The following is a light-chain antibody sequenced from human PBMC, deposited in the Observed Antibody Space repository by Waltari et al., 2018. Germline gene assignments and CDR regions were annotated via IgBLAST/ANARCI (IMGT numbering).Light chain of an antibody. J-gene: IGKJ3*01. V-gene: IGKV4-1*01. CDR2: WAS. Sequence: DIVMTQHPASLAVSLAERATINCKSSTSVLYSSNNKNYLAWYQQKPGQPPKLLIYWASTRESGVPDRFSGSGSGTDFTLTISSLQAEDVAVYYCQQYYSTPPTFGPGTKVDIK. CDR3: QQYYSTPPT. CDR1: TSVLYSSNNKNY.